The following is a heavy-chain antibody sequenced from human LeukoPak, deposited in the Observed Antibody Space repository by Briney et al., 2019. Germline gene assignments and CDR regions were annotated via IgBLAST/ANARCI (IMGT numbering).Heavy chain of an antibody. V-gene: IGHV3-9*01. Sequence: SGGSLRLSCAASGFTFDDYAMHWVRQAPGKGLEWVSGISWNSGSIGYADSVKGRFTISRDNAKNSLYLQMNSLRAEDTALYYCAKEQEHSYAQNRAYYFDYWGQGTLVTVSS. D-gene: IGHD5-18*01. CDR3: AKEQEHSYAQNRAYYFDY. CDR2: ISWNSGSI. CDR1: GFTFDDYA. J-gene: IGHJ4*02.